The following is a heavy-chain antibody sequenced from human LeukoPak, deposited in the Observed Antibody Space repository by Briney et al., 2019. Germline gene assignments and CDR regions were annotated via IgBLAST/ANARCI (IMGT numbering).Heavy chain of an antibody. D-gene: IGHD3-10*01. J-gene: IGHJ4*02. CDR1: GGSISSGGYY. CDR3: ARAITIAYYYGSGSYTYYFDY. Sequence: SQTLSLTCTVSGGSISSGGYYWSWIRQHPGKGLEWIGYIYYSGSTYYNPSLKSRVTISVDTSKNQFSLKLSSVTAADTAVYYCARAITIAYYYGSGSYTYYFDYWGQGTLVTVSP. CDR2: IYYSGST. V-gene: IGHV4-31*03.